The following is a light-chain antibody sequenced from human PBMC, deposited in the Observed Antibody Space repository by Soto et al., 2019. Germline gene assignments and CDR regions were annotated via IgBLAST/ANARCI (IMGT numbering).Light chain of an antibody. CDR1: SSNMGTNT. V-gene: IGLV1-44*01. CDR2: NDN. Sequence: QSVLTQPRSASGTPGQRVAISGSGSSSNMGTNTVNWYQHLPGTAPKLLIYNDNQRPSGVPDRFFGSKSGTSASLAITGLQSEDEADYYCAAWDGTLNHILFGGGTQLTVL. J-gene: IGLJ2*01. CDR3: AAWDGTLNHIL.